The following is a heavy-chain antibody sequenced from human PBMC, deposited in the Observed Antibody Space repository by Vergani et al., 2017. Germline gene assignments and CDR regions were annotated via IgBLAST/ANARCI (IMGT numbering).Heavy chain of an antibody. Sequence: QLQLQESGPGLVKPSATLSLTCSVSGASIRSSNYYWGWIRQPPGKGLEWIASIYYSGSTYYKPSLKSRVTISVDTSKNQFSLKLSSVTAADTAVYFCARHSTVEWLVKLGWIDPWGQGSLVTVSS. CDR3: ARHSTVEWLVKLGWIDP. D-gene: IGHD6-19*01. CDR2: IYYSGST. CDR1: GASIRSSNYY. V-gene: IGHV4-39*01. J-gene: IGHJ5*02.